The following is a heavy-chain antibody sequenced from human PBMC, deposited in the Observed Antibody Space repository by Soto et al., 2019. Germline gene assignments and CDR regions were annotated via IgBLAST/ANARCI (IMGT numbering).Heavy chain of an antibody. V-gene: IGHV1-69*13. CDR2: IIPIFGTA. D-gene: IGHD3-22*01. J-gene: IGHJ6*02. Sequence: SVKVSCKASGXTFSSYAISWVRQAPGQGLEWMGGIIPIFGTANYAQKFQGRVTITADESTSTAYMELSSLRSEDTAVYYCARSFSAYYYDSSGPDGMDVWGQGTTVTVS. CDR1: GXTFSSYA. CDR3: ARSFSAYYYDSSGPDGMDV.